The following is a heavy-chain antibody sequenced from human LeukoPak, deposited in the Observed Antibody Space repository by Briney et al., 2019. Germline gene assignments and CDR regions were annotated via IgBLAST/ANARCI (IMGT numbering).Heavy chain of an antibody. Sequence: GASVKVSCKASGYTFTGYYMHWVRQAPGQGLEWMGWINPNSGGTNYAQKFQGWVTMTRDTSISTAYMELSRLRSDDTAVYYCARFPNYYDSSGPVGYWGQGTLVTVSS. CDR2: INPNSGGT. J-gene: IGHJ4*02. CDR1: GYTFTGYY. CDR3: ARFPNYYDSSGPVGY. D-gene: IGHD3-22*01. V-gene: IGHV1-2*04.